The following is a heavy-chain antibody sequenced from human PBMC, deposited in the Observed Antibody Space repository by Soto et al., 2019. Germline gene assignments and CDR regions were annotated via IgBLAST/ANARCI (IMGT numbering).Heavy chain of an antibody. CDR1: GGSISSSY. J-gene: IGHJ5*02. D-gene: IGHD2-15*01. V-gene: IGHV4-59*12. CDR3: ATRPPRIEVTVLPIPT. CDR2: IYDSGST. Sequence: PSETLSLTCTASGGSISSSYWSWIRQPPGKGLEWIGYIYDSGSTYYNSSLKSRVTMSVDKSNNQFSLTLKYVTAADTAVYYCATRPPRIEVTVLPIPTWGQGTRVTVAS.